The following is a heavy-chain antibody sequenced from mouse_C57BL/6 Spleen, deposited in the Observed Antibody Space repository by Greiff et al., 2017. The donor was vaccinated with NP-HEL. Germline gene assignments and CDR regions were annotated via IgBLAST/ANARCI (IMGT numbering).Heavy chain of an antibody. Sequence: QVQLQQPGAELVKPGASVKLSCKASGYTFTSYWMHWVKQRPGQGLVWIGMIHPNSGSTNFNEKFKSKATLTVDKSSSTAYMQLSSLTSEDSAVYYSARKRLPYAMDYWGQGTSVTVSS. V-gene: IGHV1-64*01. CDR2: IHPNSGST. J-gene: IGHJ4*01. CDR1: GYTFTSYW. CDR3: ARKRLPYAMDY. D-gene: IGHD5-5*01.